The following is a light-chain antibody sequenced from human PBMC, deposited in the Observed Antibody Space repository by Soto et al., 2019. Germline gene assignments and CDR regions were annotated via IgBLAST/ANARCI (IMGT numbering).Light chain of an antibody. CDR2: GAS. Sequence: EIVMTQSPVTLSVSPGERATLSCRASQSVSSNLAWYQQKPGQAPRLLIYGASTRATGIPARVSGSGSGTESTLTISSLQPEDFAVYYCQQYNNWPLTFGGGTKVDIK. CDR3: QQYNNWPLT. J-gene: IGKJ4*01. V-gene: IGKV3-15*01. CDR1: QSVSSN.